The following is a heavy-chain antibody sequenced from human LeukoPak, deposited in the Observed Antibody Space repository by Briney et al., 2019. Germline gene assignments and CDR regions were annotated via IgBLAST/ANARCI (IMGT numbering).Heavy chain of an antibody. D-gene: IGHD6-19*01. CDR1: GFTFSSYE. Sequence: GGSLRLSCAASGFTFSSYEMNWVRQAPGKGLEWVSYISSSGSTIYYADSVKGRLTISRDNAKNSLYLQMNSLKAEDTAVYYCARDADPGIAVADLDYWGQGTLVTVSS. CDR3: ARDADPGIAVADLDY. CDR2: ISSSGSTI. V-gene: IGHV3-48*03. J-gene: IGHJ4*02.